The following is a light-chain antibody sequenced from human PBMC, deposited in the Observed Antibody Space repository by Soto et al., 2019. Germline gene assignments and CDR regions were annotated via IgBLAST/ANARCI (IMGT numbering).Light chain of an antibody. Sequence: DIVMTQSPDSLAVSLGERATINCKSSQSVLYSSDNKNYLSWYQQKPGQPPKLLIYWASTRESGVPDRFSGSGSGTDFTLTISSLQAGDVAVYYCQQYYSTPLTFGQGTKVELK. CDR1: QSVLYSSDNKNY. J-gene: IGKJ1*01. CDR2: WAS. V-gene: IGKV4-1*01. CDR3: QQYYSTPLT.